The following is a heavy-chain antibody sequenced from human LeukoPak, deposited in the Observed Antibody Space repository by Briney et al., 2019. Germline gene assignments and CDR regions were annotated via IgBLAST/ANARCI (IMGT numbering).Heavy chain of an antibody. Sequence: PGGSLRLSCAASGFTVSSKYTSWVRQAPGKGLEWVSVIYSGGSTYYADSVKGRFTISRDNSKNTLYLQMNSLRAEDTAVYYCARSMAEWFYFDYWGQGTLVTVSS. CDR2: IYSGGST. J-gene: IGHJ4*02. CDR3: ARSMAEWFYFDY. V-gene: IGHV3-53*01. CDR1: GFTVSSKY. D-gene: IGHD3-3*01.